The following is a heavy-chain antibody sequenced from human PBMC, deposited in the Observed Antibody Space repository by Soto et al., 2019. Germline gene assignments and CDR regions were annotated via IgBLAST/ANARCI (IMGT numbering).Heavy chain of an antibody. V-gene: IGHV5-10-1*01. J-gene: IGHJ5*02. CDR1: GYSFTSYW. CDR3: ARHGATGIAAAGTNWFDP. Sequence: GESLKISCKGSGYSFTSYWISWVRQMPGKGPEWMGRIDPSDSYTNYSPSFQGHVTISADKSISTAYLQWSSLKASDTAMYYCARHGATGIAAAGTNWFDPWGQGTLVTVSS. D-gene: IGHD6-13*01. CDR2: IDPSDSYT.